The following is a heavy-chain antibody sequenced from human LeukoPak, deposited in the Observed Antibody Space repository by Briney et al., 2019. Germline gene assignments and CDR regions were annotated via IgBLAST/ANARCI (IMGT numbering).Heavy chain of an antibody. CDR1: GGSFSGYY. Sequence: SETLSLTCAVYGGSFSGYYWNWIRQPPGKGLEWIGEINHSGSTNYNPSLKSRVTISVDTSKNQFSLKLSFVTAADTAVYYCARSNETIDYWGQGTLVTVSS. CDR3: ARSNETIDY. V-gene: IGHV4-34*01. CDR2: INHSGST. J-gene: IGHJ4*02. D-gene: IGHD1-1*01.